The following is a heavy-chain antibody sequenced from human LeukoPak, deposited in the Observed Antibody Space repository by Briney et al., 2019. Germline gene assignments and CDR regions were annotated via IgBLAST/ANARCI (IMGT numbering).Heavy chain of an antibody. CDR1: GESFSGYY. J-gene: IGHJ6*02. CDR2: INHSGST. CDR3: ATLRVTMLRGTYGMDV. D-gene: IGHD3-10*01. V-gene: IGHV4-34*01. Sequence: SETLSLTCAVYGESFSGYYWSWIRQPPGKGLEWIGEINHSGSTNYNPSLKSRVTISVDTSKNQFSLKLSSVTAADTAVYYCATLRVTMLRGTYGMDVWGQGTTVTVSS.